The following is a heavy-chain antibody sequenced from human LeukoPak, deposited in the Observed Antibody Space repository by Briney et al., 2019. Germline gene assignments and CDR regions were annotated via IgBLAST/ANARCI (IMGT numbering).Heavy chain of an antibody. CDR3: AKGYYTIFGVDSYYFDY. D-gene: IGHD3-3*01. CDR1: GFTFSSYA. CDR2: ISGSGGST. J-gene: IGHJ4*02. Sequence: GGSLRLSCAASGFTFSSYAMSWVRQAPGKGLEWVSAISGSGGSTYYADSVKGRFTISRDNSKNMLYLQMNSLRAEDTAVYYCAKGYYTIFGVDSYYFDYWGQGTLVTVSS. V-gene: IGHV3-23*01.